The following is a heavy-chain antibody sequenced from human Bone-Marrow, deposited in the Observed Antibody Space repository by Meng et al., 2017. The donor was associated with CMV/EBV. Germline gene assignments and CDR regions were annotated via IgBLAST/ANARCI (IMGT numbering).Heavy chain of an antibody. Sequence: QLQLQESGPGLVKPSETLSRTCTVSGDSISSNSHFWGWIRQPPGKGLEWIGTIYYTGTTYNNPSLKSRVAISIDTSKNQFSLKLTSVTAADTAIYYCARGIYDFWEPDYWGQGPLVTVAS. CDR2: IYYTGTT. D-gene: IGHD3-3*01. CDR3: ARGIYDFWEPDY. CDR1: GDSISSNSHF. J-gene: IGHJ4*02. V-gene: IGHV4-39*07.